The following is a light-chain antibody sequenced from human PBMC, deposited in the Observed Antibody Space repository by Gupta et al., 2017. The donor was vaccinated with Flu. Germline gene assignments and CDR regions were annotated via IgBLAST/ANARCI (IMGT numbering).Light chain of an antibody. Sequence: PSSPAASVGATVTITCRASQSISSYLKWNQKQPGTARQLLIYAASSLPSGAASMCRGGGSGTDSTTTISSLTPEDFATYSRQQSYSTLRTFGQGTKVEIK. CDR2: AAS. J-gene: IGKJ1*01. CDR1: QSISSY. V-gene: IGKV1-39*01. CDR3: QQSYSTLRT.